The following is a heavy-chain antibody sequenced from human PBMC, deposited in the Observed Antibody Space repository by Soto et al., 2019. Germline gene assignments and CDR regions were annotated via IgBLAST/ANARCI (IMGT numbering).Heavy chain of an antibody. CDR1: GYTFTSYD. CDR3: AREMHRPKSGGIAARRGVDY. V-gene: IGHV1-8*01. CDR2: MNPNSGNT. Sequence: ASVKVSCKASGYTFTSYDINWVRQATGQGLEWMGWMNPNSGNTGYAQKFQGRVTMTRNTSISTAYMELSSLRSEDTAVYYCAREMHRPKSGGIAARRGVDYWGQGTLVTVSS. D-gene: IGHD6-6*01. J-gene: IGHJ4*02.